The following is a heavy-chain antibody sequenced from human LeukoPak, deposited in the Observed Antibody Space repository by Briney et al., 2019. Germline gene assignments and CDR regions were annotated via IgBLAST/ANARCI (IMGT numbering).Heavy chain of an antibody. CDR2: VSISSGTI. J-gene: IGHJ3*02. V-gene: IGHV3-48*04. D-gene: IGHD3-10*01. CDR1: GFTFSGHN. CDR3: ARVGVYPDAFDI. Sequence: PGGSLRLSCAASGFTFSGHNMNWVRQAPGKGLEWISFVSISSGTIYYADSVKGRFTISRDNAKNSLYLQMNSLRAEDTAVYYCARVGVYPDAFDIWGQGTMVTVSS.